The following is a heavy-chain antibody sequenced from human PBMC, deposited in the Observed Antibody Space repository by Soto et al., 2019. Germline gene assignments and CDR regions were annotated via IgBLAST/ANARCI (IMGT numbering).Heavy chain of an antibody. CDR2: IYYSGNT. CDR3: ARHHDS. J-gene: IGHJ4*02. Sequence: SETLSLTCTVSGGSISRSSYYWGWIRQPPGKGLEWIGNIYYSGNTYYNPSLQSRVTISVDTSKNQFSLKLSSVTAADTAVYYCARHHDSWGQGTLVTVSS. V-gene: IGHV4-39*01. CDR1: GGSISRSSYY.